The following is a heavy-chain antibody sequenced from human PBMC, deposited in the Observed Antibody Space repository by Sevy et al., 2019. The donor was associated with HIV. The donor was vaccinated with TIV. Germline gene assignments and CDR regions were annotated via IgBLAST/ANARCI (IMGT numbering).Heavy chain of an antibody. CDR2: IGSSGPG. V-gene: IGHV4-4*08. Sequence: SETLSLTCNVSGAFMTSYYWSWIRQPPGKGLEWVGDIGSSGPGNYNPALKSRVTLSVDTTKSHFSLKLRSVTAVDTAVYYCARSRYYFDSWGQGTLVTVSS. CDR3: ARSRYYFDS. J-gene: IGHJ4*02. CDR1: GAFMTSYY. D-gene: IGHD3-9*01.